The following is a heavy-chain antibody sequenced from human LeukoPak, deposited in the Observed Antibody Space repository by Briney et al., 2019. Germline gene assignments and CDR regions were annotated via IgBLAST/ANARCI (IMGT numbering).Heavy chain of an antibody. CDR3: ARDNMVRGVIRWFDP. CDR2: IYYSGST. J-gene: IGHJ5*02. D-gene: IGHD3-10*01. V-gene: IGHV4-59*06. CDR1: GGSISSYY. Sequence: PSETLSLTCTVSGGSISSYYWSWIRQHPGKGLEWIGYIYYSGSTYYNPSLKSRVTISVDTSKNQFSLKLSSVTAADTAVYYCARDNMVRGVIRWFDPWGQGTLVTVSS.